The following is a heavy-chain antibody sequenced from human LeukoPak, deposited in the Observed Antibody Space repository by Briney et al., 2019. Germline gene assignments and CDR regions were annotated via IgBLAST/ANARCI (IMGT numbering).Heavy chain of an antibody. J-gene: IGHJ4*02. V-gene: IGHV3-74*01. Sequence: GGSLTLSCAASGFTFTDYWIPWIRQAPGTGLMWVSHITSDGGRTDYADSVRGRFTMTRDNAKNTVYLQMNSLRVDGTAVYYCARDNWGPDHWGQGTLVTVSS. CDR3: ARDNWGPDH. CDR2: ITSDGGRT. CDR1: GFTFTDYW. D-gene: IGHD7-27*01.